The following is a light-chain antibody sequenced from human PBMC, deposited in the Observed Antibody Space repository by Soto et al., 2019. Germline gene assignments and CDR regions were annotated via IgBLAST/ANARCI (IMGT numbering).Light chain of an antibody. CDR1: QSVSSW. J-gene: IGKJ1*01. Sequence: DIQMTQSPSTLSASVGDRVTITCRASQSVSSWLAWYQQKPGKAPKLLIYKASSLESGVPSRFSGSGSGTEFTLTISSLKHDDFATYYCQQYNSYWTFGQGTKV. CDR2: KAS. V-gene: IGKV1-5*03. CDR3: QQYNSYWT.